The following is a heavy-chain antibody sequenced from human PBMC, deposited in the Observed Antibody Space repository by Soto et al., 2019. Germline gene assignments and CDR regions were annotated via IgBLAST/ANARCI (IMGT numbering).Heavy chain of an antibody. Sequence: PGGSLRLSCAASGFTFSSYAMSWVRQAPGKGLEWVSAISGSGGSTYYADYVKGRFTISRDNSKNTLYLQMNSLRAEDTAVYYCAKDRPGSSRIITMVRGVIINSPGYGMDVWGQGTTVTVSS. CDR3: AKDRPGSSRIITMVRGVIINSPGYGMDV. J-gene: IGHJ6*02. V-gene: IGHV3-23*01. CDR2: ISGSGGST. D-gene: IGHD3-10*01. CDR1: GFTFSSYA.